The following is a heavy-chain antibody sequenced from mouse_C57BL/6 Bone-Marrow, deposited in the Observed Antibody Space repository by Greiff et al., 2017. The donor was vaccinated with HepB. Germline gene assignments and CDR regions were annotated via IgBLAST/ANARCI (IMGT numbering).Heavy chain of an antibody. Sequence: VQLQQPGAELVMPGASVKLSCKASGYTFTSYWMHWVKQRPGQGLEWIGEIDPSDSYTNYNQKFKGKSTLTVDKSYSTAYMQLSSLTSEDSAVYYCARSSITTVWYFDVWGTGTTVTVSS. D-gene: IGHD1-1*01. CDR2: IDPSDSYT. J-gene: IGHJ1*03. CDR3: ARSSITTVWYFDV. V-gene: IGHV1-69*01. CDR1: GYTFTSYW.